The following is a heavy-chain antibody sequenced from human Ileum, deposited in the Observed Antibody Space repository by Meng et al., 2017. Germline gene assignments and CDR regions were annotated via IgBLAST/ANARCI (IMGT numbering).Heavy chain of an antibody. Sequence: QGQLQESGPGLVNPSGTLSLTCAVSGGSISSSNWWSWVRQPPGKGLEWIGEIYHSGSTNYNPSLKSRVTISVDKSKNQFSLKLSSVTAADTAVYYCASLRYNWNYSADYWGQGTLVTVSS. CDR3: ASLRYNWNYSADY. CDR1: GGSISSSNW. D-gene: IGHD1-7*01. V-gene: IGHV4-4*02. J-gene: IGHJ4*02. CDR2: IYHSGST.